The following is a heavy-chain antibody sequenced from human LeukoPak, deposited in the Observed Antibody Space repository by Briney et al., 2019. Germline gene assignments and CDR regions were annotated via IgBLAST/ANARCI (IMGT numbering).Heavy chain of an antibody. Sequence: SVKVSCKVSGGTFSGYGISWVRQAPGQGLEWMGRIIPIFGTKNYAQKFQGRVTITADESTGTVYMELSSLRSADTAIYYCGRSGSYDVLSGYYMYGMDVWGKGTTVIVSS. V-gene: IGHV1-69*13. CDR3: GRSGSYDVLSGYYMYGMDV. J-gene: IGHJ6*04. CDR2: IIPIFGTK. CDR1: GGTFSGYG. D-gene: IGHD3-3*01.